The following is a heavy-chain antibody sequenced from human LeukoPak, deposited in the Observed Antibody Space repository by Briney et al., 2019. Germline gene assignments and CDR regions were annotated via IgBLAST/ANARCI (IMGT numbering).Heavy chain of an antibody. CDR1: GYSINSGYY. Sequence: SETLSLTCTVSGYSINSGYYWGWMRQSPGKGLEWIATVYHSGSTYYNPSLKSRVTMSVDTSKNQFSLKLSSVTAADTAVYYCARVRAYSSSSRTFDYWGQGTLVTVSS. V-gene: IGHV4-38-2*02. CDR3: ARVRAYSSSSRTFDY. CDR2: VYHSGST. D-gene: IGHD6-6*01. J-gene: IGHJ4*02.